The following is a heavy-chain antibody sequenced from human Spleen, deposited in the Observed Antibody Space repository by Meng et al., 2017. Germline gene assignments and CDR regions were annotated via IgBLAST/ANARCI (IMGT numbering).Heavy chain of an antibody. CDR2: IIPVFGTA. Sequence: SVKVSCKASRDTFNNFAISWVRQVPGQGLEWVGGIIPVFGTANYAQKFQGRVTITTDESTFTAYMDLTSLRSEDTALYYCARTYYYDRSHYYYFDYWGHGTLVTVSS. J-gene: IGHJ4*01. CDR1: RDTFNNFA. CDR3: ARTYYYDRSHYYYFDY. D-gene: IGHD3-22*01. V-gene: IGHV1-69*05.